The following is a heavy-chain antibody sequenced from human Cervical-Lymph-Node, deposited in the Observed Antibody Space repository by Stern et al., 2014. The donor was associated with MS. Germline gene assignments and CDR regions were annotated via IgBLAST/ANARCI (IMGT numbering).Heavy chain of an antibody. CDR1: GFTFRSYS. CDR2: ISSSSSYI. J-gene: IGHJ4*02. V-gene: IGHV3-21*01. D-gene: IGHD4-17*01. Sequence: VQLLESGGGLVKPGGSLRLSCAASGFTFRSYSMNWVRQAPGKGLDWVSSISSSSSYIYYADSVKGRFTISRDNAKNSLYLQMNSLRAEDTAVYYCARGFTVTYDYWGQGTLVTVSS. CDR3: ARGFTVTYDY.